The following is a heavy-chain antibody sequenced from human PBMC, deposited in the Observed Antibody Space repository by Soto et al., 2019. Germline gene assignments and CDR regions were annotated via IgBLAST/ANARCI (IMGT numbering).Heavy chain of an antibody. J-gene: IGHJ6*02. D-gene: IGHD3-3*01. V-gene: IGHV1-69*13. CDR3: ARNSAIFGVVSLYYYGMDV. CDR1: GGTFSSYA. Sequence: ASVKVSCKASGGTFSSYAISWVRQAPGQGLEWMGGIIPIFGTANYAQKFQGRVTITADESTSTAYMELSSLRSEDTAVYYCARNSAIFGVVSLYYYGMDVWGQGTTVTVSS. CDR2: IIPIFGTA.